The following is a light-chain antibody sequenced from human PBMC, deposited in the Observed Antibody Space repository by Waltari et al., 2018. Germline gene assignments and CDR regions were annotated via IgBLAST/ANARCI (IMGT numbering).Light chain of an antibody. CDR1: SSYVGGYNY. CDR2: DVT. Sequence: QSALTQPRSVSGSPGPSVTISCTGTSSYVGGYNYVSWYQHHQGKAPKLIIYDVTKRPSGVPDRFSASKSDNTASLTISGLQAEDEADYYCCSYAGSITFWVFGGGTKLTVL. V-gene: IGLV2-11*01. CDR3: CSYAGSITFWV. J-gene: IGLJ3*02.